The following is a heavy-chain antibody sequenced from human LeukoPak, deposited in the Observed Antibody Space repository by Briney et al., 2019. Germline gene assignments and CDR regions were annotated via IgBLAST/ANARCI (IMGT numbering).Heavy chain of an antibody. CDR3: AREIPQQLVAMDV. J-gene: IGHJ6*02. V-gene: IGHV3-48*03. CDR1: GFTFSSYG. Sequence: GGSLRLSCAASGFTFSSYGMNWVRQAPGRGLEWVSFITNNGRTIYYADSVKGRFTISRDDAKNSLYLQMNGLRGEDTAVYYCAREIPQQLVAMDVWGQGTTVTVSS. CDR2: ITNNGRTI. D-gene: IGHD6-13*01.